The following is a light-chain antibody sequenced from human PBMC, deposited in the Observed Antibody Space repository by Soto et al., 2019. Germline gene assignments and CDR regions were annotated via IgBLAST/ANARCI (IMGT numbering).Light chain of an antibody. CDR2: EVS. J-gene: IGLJ2*01. CDR3: SSYTTNKTLL. V-gene: IGLV2-14*01. CDR1: SSDVGAYNF. Sequence: LTQPASVSGSPGQSITISCTGTSSDVGAYNFVSWYQQHPGKAPKLIFYEVSNRPPGLSDRFSGSKSGTTASLTISGLQAEDEADYFCSSYTTNKTLLFGGGTKLTVL.